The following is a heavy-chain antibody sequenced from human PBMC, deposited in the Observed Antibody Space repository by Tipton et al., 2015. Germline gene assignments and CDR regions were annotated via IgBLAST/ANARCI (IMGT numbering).Heavy chain of an antibody. J-gene: IGHJ5*02. CDR2: IYYRGST. Sequence: TLSLTCTVSGGSISSSYWSWIRQPPGKGLEWIGYIYYRGSTTYNPSLKSRVKISVETSKKQFSLNLSSVTAAVTAVYYCARSQLDWFDPWGQGTLVTVSS. V-gene: IGHV4-59*01. D-gene: IGHD1-1*01. CDR3: ARSQLDWFDP. CDR1: GGSISSSY.